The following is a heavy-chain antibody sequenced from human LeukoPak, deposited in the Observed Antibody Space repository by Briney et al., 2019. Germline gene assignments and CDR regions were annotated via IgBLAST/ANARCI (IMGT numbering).Heavy chain of an antibody. CDR1: GGTFSSYA. V-gene: IGHV1-69*11. D-gene: IGHD2-21*02. CDR2: IIPILGTA. Sequence: SVKVSCKASGGTFSSYAISWVRQAPGQGLEWMGRIIPILGTANYAQKFQGRVTITADESTSTAYMELSSLRSEDTAVYYCAREAYCGGDCYLRNYFDYWGQGTLVTVSS. CDR3: AREAYCGGDCYLRNYFDY. J-gene: IGHJ4*02.